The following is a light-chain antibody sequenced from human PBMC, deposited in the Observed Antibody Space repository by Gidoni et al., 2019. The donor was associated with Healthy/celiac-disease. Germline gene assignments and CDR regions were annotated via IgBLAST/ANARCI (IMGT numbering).Light chain of an antibody. Sequence: SSELTQDTAVSVALGQTVRITCQGDSLRSYYASWYQQKPGQAPVLVIYGKNNRPSGIPDRFSGSSSGNTASLTFTGAQAEDEADYYCNSRDSSGNHLYVFGTGTKVTVL. J-gene: IGLJ1*01. CDR1: SLRSYY. CDR3: NSRDSSGNHLYV. V-gene: IGLV3-19*01. CDR2: GKN.